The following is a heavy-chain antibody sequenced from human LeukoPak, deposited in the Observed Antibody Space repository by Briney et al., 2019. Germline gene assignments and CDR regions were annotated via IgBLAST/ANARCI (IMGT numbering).Heavy chain of an antibody. D-gene: IGHD4-23*01. CDR2: IWHDGSDR. CDR3: VRDTNLYGGPRASGGCDD. Sequence: GGSLRLSCAASGFTFRHYGMRWVRQAPGKGLEWVAVIWHDGSDRYYTDSVKGRFTISRDNSKNTLYLQMNSLRAEDTAVYYCVRDTNLYGGPRASGGCDDWGQGTLVTVSS. V-gene: IGHV3-33*01. CDR1: GFTFRHYG. J-gene: IGHJ4*02.